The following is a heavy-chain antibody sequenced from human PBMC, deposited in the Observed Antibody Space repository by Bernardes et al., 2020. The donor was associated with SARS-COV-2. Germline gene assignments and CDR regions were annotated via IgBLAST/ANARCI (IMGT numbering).Heavy chain of an antibody. CDR1: GFTFTKYD. V-gene: IGHV3-23*01. J-gene: IGHJ4*02. Sequence: WGSLRPSCAASGFTFTKYDMSWVRQATGKGLEWVSGISGSGNTTYYADSVKGRFTISRDNSKNTLFLQMDSLRSEDTAVYYCAKDDDRPLFGAPGFDSWGQGTLVTVSS. CDR3: AKDDDRPLFGAPGFDS. CDR2: ISGSGNTT. D-gene: IGHD3-3*01.